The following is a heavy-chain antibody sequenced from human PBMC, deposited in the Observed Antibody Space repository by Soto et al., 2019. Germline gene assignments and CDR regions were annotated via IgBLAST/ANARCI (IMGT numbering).Heavy chain of an antibody. Sequence: NPSETLSLTCTVSGGSISSGGYYWSWIRQHPGKGLEWIGYIYYSGSTYYNPSLKSRVTISVDTSKNQFSLKLSSVTAADTAVYYCARVGGPSEYADYYYYMDVWGKGTTVTVSS. V-gene: IGHV4-31*03. CDR3: ARVGGPSEYADYYYYMDV. D-gene: IGHD3-10*01. CDR2: IYYSGST. J-gene: IGHJ6*03. CDR1: GGSISSGGYY.